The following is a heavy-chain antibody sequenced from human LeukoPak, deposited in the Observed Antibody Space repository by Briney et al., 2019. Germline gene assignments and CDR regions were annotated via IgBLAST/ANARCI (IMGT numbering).Heavy chain of an antibody. Sequence: SETLSLTCTVSGDSISRSSYYWGWTRHPPGKGLEWIGRVYYSGSTNYNPSLKSRVTISVDTSKNQFSLKLSSVTAADTAVYYCASNYFGSGSLDYWGQGNLVTVSS. CDR3: ASNYFGSGSLDY. CDR2: VYYSGST. J-gene: IGHJ4*02. D-gene: IGHD3-10*01. CDR1: GDSISRSSYY. V-gene: IGHV4-39*01.